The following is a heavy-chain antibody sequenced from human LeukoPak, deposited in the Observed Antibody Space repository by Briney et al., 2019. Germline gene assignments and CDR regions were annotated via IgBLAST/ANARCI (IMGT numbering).Heavy chain of an antibody. CDR2: INPSGGST. D-gene: IGHD3-22*01. V-gene: IGHV1-46*01. J-gene: IGHJ4*02. CDR3: ARDLEYYDSSGYYWGY. CDR1: GGTFSSYA. Sequence: GASVKVSCKASGGTFSSYAISWVRQAPGQGLEWMGIINPSGGSTSYAQKFQGRVTMTRDTSTSTVYMELSSLRSEDTAVYYCARDLEYYDSSGYYWGYWGQGTLVTVSS.